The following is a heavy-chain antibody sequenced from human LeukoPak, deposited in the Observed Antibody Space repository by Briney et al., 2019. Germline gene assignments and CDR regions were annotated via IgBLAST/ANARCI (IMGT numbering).Heavy chain of an antibody. CDR3: AKFSYGDYVA. J-gene: IGHJ5*02. V-gene: IGHV3-23*01. D-gene: IGHD4-17*01. Sequence: PGGSLRLSCAASGFTLSSFGMTWVRLASGKRLEWVSSITGAGGGTLYADSVKGRVTISRDNSKNTLSLQMNSLRPDDTAVYYCAKFSYGDYVAWGQGTLVIVSS. CDR2: ITGAGGGT. CDR1: GFTLSSFG.